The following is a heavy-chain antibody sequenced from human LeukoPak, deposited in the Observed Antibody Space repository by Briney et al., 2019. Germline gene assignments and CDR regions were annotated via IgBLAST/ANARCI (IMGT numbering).Heavy chain of an antibody. CDR2: IIPIFGTA. CDR1: GGTFSSYA. V-gene: IGHV1-69*13. J-gene: IGHJ3*02. D-gene: IGHD3-22*01. CDR3: ARRSYYDSSGTRGAFDI. Sequence: ASVNVSCTASGGTFSSYAISWVRQAPGQGLEWMGGIIPIFGTANYAQKFQGRVTITADESTSTAYMELSSLRSEDTAVYYCARRSYYDSSGTRGAFDIWGQGTMVTVSS.